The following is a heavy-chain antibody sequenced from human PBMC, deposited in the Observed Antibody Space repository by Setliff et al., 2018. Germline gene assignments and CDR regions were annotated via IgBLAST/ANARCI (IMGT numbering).Heavy chain of an antibody. J-gene: IGHJ3*02. CDR1: GFTLSSYW. CDR3: ARSEANGGHDPFDI. D-gene: IGHD5-12*01. Sequence: PGGSLRLSCAASGFTLSSYWMHWVRQAPGKGLVWVSRINSDGSSTGYADSVKGRFTISRDNAKNTLYLQMNSLRAEDTAVYYCARSEANGGHDPFDIWGQGTIVTVSS. V-gene: IGHV3-74*01. CDR2: INSDGSST.